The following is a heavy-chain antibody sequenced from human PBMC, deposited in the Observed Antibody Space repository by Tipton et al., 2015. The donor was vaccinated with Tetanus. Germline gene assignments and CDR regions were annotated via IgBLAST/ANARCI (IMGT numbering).Heavy chain of an antibody. CDR2: ISNDGSNQ. D-gene: IGHD2-2*01. Sequence: SLRLSCAASGFTFTNYGMHWVRQAPGKGLEWVAVISNDGSNQHYAESVEGRFVISRDNSRNTVYLQMTGLRREDTAVYYCARGYAGGAWDVWGQGNLVTVSS. J-gene: IGHJ4*02. V-gene: IGHV3-30*03. CDR3: ARGYAGGAWDV. CDR1: GFTFTNYG.